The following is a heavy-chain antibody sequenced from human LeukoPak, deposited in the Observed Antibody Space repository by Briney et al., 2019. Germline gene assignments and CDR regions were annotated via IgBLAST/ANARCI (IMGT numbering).Heavy chain of an antibody. J-gene: IGHJ4*02. CDR3: VIAMAGTPDY. D-gene: IGHD6-19*01. Sequence: GESLKISCKGSGYSFTSYWIGWVRQMPGKGLEWMGIIYPVDSDSKYSPSFQGQVTISADKSISTAYLQWSSLKASDTAIYYCVIAMAGTPDYWGQGTLVTVSS. CDR1: GYSFTSYW. CDR2: IYPVDSDS. V-gene: IGHV5-51*01.